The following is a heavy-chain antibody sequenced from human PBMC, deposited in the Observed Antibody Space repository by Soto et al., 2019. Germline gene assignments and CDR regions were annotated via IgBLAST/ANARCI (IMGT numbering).Heavy chain of an antibody. CDR1: GFTFSNYW. Sequence: SLRLSCAASGFTFSNYWMHWVRQAPGKGLVWVSRISTDGSSTNYADSVKGRFTISRDNAKNTLYLQMNSLRAEDTAVYYCARAYNWNYGDYWGQGTLVTVSS. V-gene: IGHV3-74*01. CDR3: ARAYNWNYGDY. D-gene: IGHD1-20*01. J-gene: IGHJ4*02. CDR2: ISTDGSST.